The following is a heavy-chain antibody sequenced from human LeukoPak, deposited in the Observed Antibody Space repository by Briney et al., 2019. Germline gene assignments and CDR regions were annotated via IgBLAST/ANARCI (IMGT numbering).Heavy chain of an antibody. D-gene: IGHD6-13*01. CDR2: IKQDGSEK. CDR3: ARVAWDSSWYGLDY. Sequence: PGGSLRLSCAASGFTFSSYWMSWVRQAPGKGLEWVANIKQDGSEKYYVDSVKGRFTISRDNAKNSLYLQMNSLRAEATAVYYCARVAWDSSWYGLDYWGQGTLVTVSS. CDR1: GFTFSSYW. J-gene: IGHJ4*02. V-gene: IGHV3-7*03.